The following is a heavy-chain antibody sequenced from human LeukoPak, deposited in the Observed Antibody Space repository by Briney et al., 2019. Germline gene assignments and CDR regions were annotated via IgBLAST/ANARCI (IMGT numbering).Heavy chain of an antibody. CDR3: ARDSPHLFVVVPAAVFDY. V-gene: IGHV3-30*02. J-gene: IGHJ4*02. Sequence: GGSLRLSCAASGFTFSSYGMHWVRQAPGKGLEWVAFIRYDGNTKYYADSVKGRFTISRDNSKNTLYLQMNSLIPEDTAVYYCARDSPHLFVVVPAAVFDYWGQGTLVTVS. D-gene: IGHD2-2*01. CDR1: GFTFSSYG. CDR2: IRYDGNTK.